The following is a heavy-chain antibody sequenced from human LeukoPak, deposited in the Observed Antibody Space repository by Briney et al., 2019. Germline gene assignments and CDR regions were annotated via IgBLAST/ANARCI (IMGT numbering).Heavy chain of an antibody. J-gene: IGHJ4*02. CDR3: ARDILTGNFDY. V-gene: IGHV3-33*01. Sequence: PGRSLRLSCAASGFTFSSYGMHWVRQAPGKGLEWVAVIWYDGSNKYYADSVKGRFIISRDNSKNTLYLQMNSLRAEDTAVYYCARDILTGNFDYWGQGTLVTVSS. D-gene: IGHD3-9*01. CDR2: IWYDGSNK. CDR1: GFTFSSYG.